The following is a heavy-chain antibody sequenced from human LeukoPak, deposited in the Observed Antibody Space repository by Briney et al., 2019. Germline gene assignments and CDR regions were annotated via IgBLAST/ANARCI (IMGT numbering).Heavy chain of an antibody. V-gene: IGHV3-21*01. CDR2: ISSTSTFI. CDR3: ARDYFDSSDYPQTYYYYYMDV. CDR1: GFTFSGYS. D-gene: IGHD3-22*01. Sequence: GGSLRLSCAASGFTFSGYSMNWVRQAPGKGLEWVASISSTSTFIYSADSVKGRFTISRDTAKNSLFLQTNSLRAEDTAIYYCARDYFDSSDYPQTYYYYYMDVWGKGTTVTVSS. J-gene: IGHJ6*03.